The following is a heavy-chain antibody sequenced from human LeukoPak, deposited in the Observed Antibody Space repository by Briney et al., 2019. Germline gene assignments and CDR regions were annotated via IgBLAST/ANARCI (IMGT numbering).Heavy chain of an antibody. CDR3: ARGSYTAMAQDAFDI. V-gene: IGHV4-39*07. D-gene: IGHD5-18*01. J-gene: IGHJ3*02. Sequence: IPSETLSLTCTVSGGSISSSNYFWGWIRQPPGKGLEWIGSIYYSGSTYYNPSLKSRVTISVDTSKNQFSLKLSSVTAADTAVYYCARGSYTAMAQDAFDIWGQGTMVTVSS. CDR1: GGSISSSNYF. CDR2: IYYSGST.